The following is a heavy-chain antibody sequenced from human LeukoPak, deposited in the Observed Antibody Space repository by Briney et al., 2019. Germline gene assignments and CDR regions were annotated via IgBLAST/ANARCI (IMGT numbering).Heavy chain of an antibody. CDR3: AVAIEGAFDP. J-gene: IGHJ5*02. Sequence: GRSLRLSCAASGFTFRSYGMHWVRQAPGKGLEWVAVIWYDGSNAYYADSVKGRFTISRDNAKNTLYLQMNSLRAEDTAVYYCAVAIEGAFDPWGQGTLVTVSS. V-gene: IGHV3-33*03. CDR2: IWYDGSNA. D-gene: IGHD1-26*01. CDR1: GFTFRSYG.